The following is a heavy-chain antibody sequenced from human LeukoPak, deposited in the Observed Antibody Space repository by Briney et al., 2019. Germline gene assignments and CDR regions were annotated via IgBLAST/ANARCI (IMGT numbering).Heavy chain of an antibody. V-gene: IGHV4-4*07. CDR2: IYTSGST. D-gene: IGHD3-9*01. J-gene: IGHJ5*02. CDR1: GGSISSYY. Sequence: SEILSLTCTVSGGSISSYYWSWIRQPAGKGLEWIGRIYTSGSTNYNPSLKSRVTMSVDTSKNQFSLKLSSVTAADTAVYYCASRYYDILTGYHWGQGTLVTVSS. CDR3: ASRYYDILTGYH.